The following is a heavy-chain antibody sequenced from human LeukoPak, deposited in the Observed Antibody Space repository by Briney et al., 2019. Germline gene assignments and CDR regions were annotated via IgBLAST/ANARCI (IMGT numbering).Heavy chain of an antibody. CDR1: GYSFTYYW. J-gene: IGHJ4*02. D-gene: IGHD1-1*01. Sequence: GESLKISCKGSGYSFTYYWIGWVRQMPGKGLEWMGIIYPGDSDTRYRPSFQGQVTISVDKSISTAYLQWNSLKASDTAVYYCARQDGNSKYYFDYWGQGTLVTVSS. CDR2: IYPGDSDT. V-gene: IGHV5-51*01. CDR3: ARQDGNSKYYFDY.